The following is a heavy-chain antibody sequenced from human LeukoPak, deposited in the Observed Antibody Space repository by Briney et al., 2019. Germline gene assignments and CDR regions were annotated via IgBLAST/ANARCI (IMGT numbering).Heavy chain of an antibody. D-gene: IGHD2-2*01. J-gene: IGHJ6*02. CDR1: GDSISSSGHW. V-gene: IGHV4-39*02. Sequence: PSETLSLTCTVSGDSISSSGHWWGWIRQPPGEGLEWIGSISYSGSPSYNPSLKSRVTISVDTSKNQLSLRLSSVTAADTAVYYCARDRRVPADDYYYYYGMDVWGQGTTVTVSS. CDR3: ARDRRVPADDYYYYYGMDV. CDR2: ISYSGSP.